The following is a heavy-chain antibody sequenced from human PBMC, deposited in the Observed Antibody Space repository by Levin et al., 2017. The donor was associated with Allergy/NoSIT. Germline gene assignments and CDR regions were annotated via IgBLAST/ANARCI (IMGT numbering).Heavy chain of an antibody. CDR3: VRSLVGATFDY. D-gene: IGHD1-26*01. V-gene: IGHV1-2*02. Sequence: ASVKVSCKSSGYNFPDFYVHWLRQAPGLGLEWMGLINPNSGGIKYAEKFQGRVTMTRDTSIRTAYMQLSSLTPDDTAVYYCVRSLVGATFDYWGHGTLVTVSS. CDR2: INPNSGGI. J-gene: IGHJ4*01. CDR1: GYNFPDFY.